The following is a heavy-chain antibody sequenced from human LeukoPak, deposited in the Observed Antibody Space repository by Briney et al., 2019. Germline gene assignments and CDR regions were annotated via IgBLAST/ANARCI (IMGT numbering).Heavy chain of an antibody. V-gene: IGHV3-66*04. Sequence: GGSLRLSCAASGFTVSSNYMSWVRQAPGKGLEWVSVIYSGGSTYYADSVKGRFTISRDNAKNSLYLQMNSLRAEDTAVYYCARPAISYYYYYMDVWGKGTTVTVSS. CDR1: GFTVSSNY. CDR2: IYSGGST. D-gene: IGHD2-2*01. J-gene: IGHJ6*03. CDR3: ARPAISYYYYYMDV.